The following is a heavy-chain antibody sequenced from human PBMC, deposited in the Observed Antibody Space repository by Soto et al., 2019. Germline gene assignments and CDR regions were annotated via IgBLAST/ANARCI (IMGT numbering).Heavy chain of an antibody. CDR3: AANYGDYGYFVY. CDR2: IIPIFGTA. J-gene: IGHJ4*02. D-gene: IGHD4-17*01. V-gene: IGHV1-69*01. CDR1: GGTFSSYA. Sequence: QVQLVQSGAEVKKPGSSVKVSCKASGGTFSSYAISWVRQAPGQGLEWMGGIIPIFGTANYAHKFQGRVTITADESTSTAYMELSSLRSDDTAVYYCAANYGDYGYFVYWGQGTLLTLSS.